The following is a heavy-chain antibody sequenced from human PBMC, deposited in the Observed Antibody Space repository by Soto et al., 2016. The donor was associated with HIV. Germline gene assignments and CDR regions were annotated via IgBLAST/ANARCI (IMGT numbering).Heavy chain of an antibody. J-gene: IGHJ4*02. CDR1: GGSISSGVHY. Sequence: QVQLQESGPRLVKPSQTLSLTCSVSGGSISSGVHYWNWLRQHPGKGLEWIGYTSYSGPSHYNPSLKSRVSISVDTSNNQFSLRLTSMTAADTAVYFCAREIVAAFDSWGQGILVTVSS. V-gene: IGHV4-31*03. CDR3: AREIVAAFDS. CDR2: TSYSGPS. D-gene: IGHD6-13*01.